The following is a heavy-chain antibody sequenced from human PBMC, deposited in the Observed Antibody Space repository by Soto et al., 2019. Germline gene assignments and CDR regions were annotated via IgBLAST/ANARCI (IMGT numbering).Heavy chain of an antibody. CDR1: GFTFSSNW. J-gene: IGHJ4*02. CDR2: INTDGSRT. D-gene: IGHD2-21*01. V-gene: IGHV3-74*01. Sequence: EVQLVEFGGGLVQPGGSLRLSCAASGFTFSSNWMHWVRRVPGRGLVWVSRINTDGSRTSYEDSVEGRFTISRDNAKNTLYLQMNSLRAEDTAVYYCARDGEGFWGQGTLVTVSS. CDR3: ARDGEGF.